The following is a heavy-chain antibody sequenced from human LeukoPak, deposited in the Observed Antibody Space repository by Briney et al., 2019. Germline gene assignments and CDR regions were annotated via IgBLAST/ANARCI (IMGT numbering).Heavy chain of an antibody. CDR2: IYPGDSDT. Sequence: GESLKISCKGSGYSFTSYWIGWVRQMPGKGLEWMGIIYPGDSDTRYSPSFQGQVTISADKSISTAYLQWSSLKASDIAMYYCARQVAHYYYYMDVWGKGTTVTVSS. J-gene: IGHJ6*03. CDR1: GYSFTSYW. V-gene: IGHV5-51*01. CDR3: ARQVAHYYYYMDV.